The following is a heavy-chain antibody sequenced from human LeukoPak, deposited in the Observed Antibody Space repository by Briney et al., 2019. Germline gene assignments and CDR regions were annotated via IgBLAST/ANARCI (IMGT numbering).Heavy chain of an antibody. Sequence: ESGPTLVKPTQTLTLTCSFSGFSLSTSGVGVGWIRQPPGKDLESLALLYLDDDKRYSPSLKSRLTITKDTSKNQVVLTMTNMAPVDTATYYCAHRPVETFDYWGQGTLVTVSS. D-gene: IGHD5-24*01. CDR1: GFSLSTSGVG. J-gene: IGHJ4*02. CDR2: LYLDDDK. V-gene: IGHV2-5*02. CDR3: AHRPVETFDY.